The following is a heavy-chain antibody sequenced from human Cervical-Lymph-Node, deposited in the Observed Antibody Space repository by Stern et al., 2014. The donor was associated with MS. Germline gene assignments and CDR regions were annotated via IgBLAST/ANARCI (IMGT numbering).Heavy chain of an antibody. V-gene: IGHV1-18*01. D-gene: IGHD4-11*01. CDR1: ADTFTGYG. CDR3: ARDRAPYLHDAFDI. Sequence: QVQLVQSGAEVKKPGASVKVSCKASADTFTGYGISWVRQAPGQGLEWMGWISAYNGNTNYAQNLQGRVTMTTDTSTRTLYMELRSLRSDDTAVYYCARDRAPYLHDAFDIWGQGTMVTVSS. CDR2: ISAYNGNT. J-gene: IGHJ3*02.